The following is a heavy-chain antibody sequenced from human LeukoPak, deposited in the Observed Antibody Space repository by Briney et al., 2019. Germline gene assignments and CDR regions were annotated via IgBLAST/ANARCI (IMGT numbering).Heavy chain of an antibody. CDR2: IIPIFGTA. J-gene: IGHJ6*03. V-gene: IGHV1-69*06. CDR3: ARVPAVAGTFGYMDV. Sequence: SVKVSCKASGYTFINYGITWVRQAPGQGLEWMGGIIPIFGTANYAQKFQGRVTITADKSMSTAYMELRSLRSEDTAVYSCARVPAVAGTFGYMDVWGKGTTVTVSS. CDR1: GYTFINYG. D-gene: IGHD6-19*01.